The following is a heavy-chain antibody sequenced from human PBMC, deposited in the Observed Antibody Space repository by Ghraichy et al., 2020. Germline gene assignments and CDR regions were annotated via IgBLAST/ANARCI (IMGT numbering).Heavy chain of an antibody. Sequence: GGSLRLSCAASGFTFSSYWMHWVRQAPGKGLVWVSRINSDGSSTSYADSVKGRFTISRDNAKNTLYLQMNSLRAEDTAVYYCAPTPHYYYVDTSAEYFQHWGQGTLVTVSS. D-gene: IGHD3-22*01. CDR2: INSDGSST. CDR3: APTPHYYYVDTSAEYFQH. V-gene: IGHV3-74*01. CDR1: GFTFSSYW. J-gene: IGHJ1*01.